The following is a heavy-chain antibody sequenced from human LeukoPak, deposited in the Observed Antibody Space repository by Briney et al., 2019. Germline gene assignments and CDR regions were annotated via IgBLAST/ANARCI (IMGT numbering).Heavy chain of an antibody. Sequence: PSETLSLTCTVSGDSISINYNWGWIRPPPGKGLEWIGSIFYSGATYYSPSLKSRVTISVDTSKNQFSLKLSSMTAADTAVYYCVRHRQWLLFPDYWGQGTLATVSS. CDR2: IFYSGAT. J-gene: IGHJ4*02. V-gene: IGHV4-39*01. CDR1: GDSISINYN. D-gene: IGHD6-19*01. CDR3: VRHRQWLLFPDY.